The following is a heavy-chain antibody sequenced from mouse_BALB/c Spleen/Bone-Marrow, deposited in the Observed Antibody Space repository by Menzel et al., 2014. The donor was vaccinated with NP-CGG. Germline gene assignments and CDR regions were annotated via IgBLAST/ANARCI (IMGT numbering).Heavy chain of an antibody. D-gene: IGHD2-4*01. CDR1: GYTFTSFY. Sequence: VQLQQSGPELVKPGASVRISCKASGYTFTSFYIHWVRQRPGQGLEWIGWIYPGDFSTKYNEKFKGKATLTADKSSSTASMQLSSLTSEDSAVYFCARKSQRAYDSMIYWGLGTSVTVSS. J-gene: IGHJ4*01. V-gene: IGHV1S56*01. CDR2: IYPGDFST. CDR3: ARKSQRAYDSMIY.